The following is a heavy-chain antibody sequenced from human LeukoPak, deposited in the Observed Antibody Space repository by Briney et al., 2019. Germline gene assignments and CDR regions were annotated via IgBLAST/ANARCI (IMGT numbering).Heavy chain of an antibody. J-gene: IGHJ4*02. CDR3: ARVGDYGGNYRPFDN. D-gene: IGHD4-23*01. Sequence: PSETLSLTCTVSGGPISSSSYYWGWIRQPPGKRLEWIGSIHYSGRTYDNPSLKSRATISLDTSKNHFSLKLSSVTAADTAVYYCARVGDYGGNYRPFDNWGQGTLVTVSS. CDR2: IHYSGRT. CDR1: GGPISSSSYY. V-gene: IGHV4-39*02.